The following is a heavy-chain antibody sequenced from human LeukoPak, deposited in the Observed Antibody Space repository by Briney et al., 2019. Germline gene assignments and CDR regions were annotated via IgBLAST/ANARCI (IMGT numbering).Heavy chain of an antibody. Sequence: SETLSLTCTVSGGSISSYYWSWIRQPPGKGLEWIGYIYCSGSTNYNPSLKSRVTISVDTSKNQFSLKLSSVTAADTAVYYCARIGDFWSGYYYYYGMDVWGQGTTVTVSS. CDR1: GGSISSYY. J-gene: IGHJ6*02. D-gene: IGHD3-3*01. V-gene: IGHV4-59*01. CDR3: ARIGDFWSGYYYYYGMDV. CDR2: IYCSGST.